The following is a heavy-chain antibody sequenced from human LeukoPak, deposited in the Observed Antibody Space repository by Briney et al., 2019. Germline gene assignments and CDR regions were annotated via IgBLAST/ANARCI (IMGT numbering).Heavy chain of an antibody. J-gene: IGHJ4*02. CDR2: IRQDGSEI. Sequence: PGGSLRLSCAASGFTFRNYWMSWVRQAPGKGPEWVANIRQDGSEIYYVDSVKGRFTISRDNAKKSLYLQMNRLRVEDTAMYYCALGVAAAYWGQGTLVTVSS. CDR3: ALGVAAAY. D-gene: IGHD2-15*01. CDR1: GFTFRNYW. V-gene: IGHV3-7*01.